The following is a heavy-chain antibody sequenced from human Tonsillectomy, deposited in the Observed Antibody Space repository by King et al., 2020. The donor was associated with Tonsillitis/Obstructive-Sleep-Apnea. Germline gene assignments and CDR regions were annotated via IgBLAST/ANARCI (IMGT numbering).Heavy chain of an antibody. CDR2: ISPINSDT. CDR1: GYTFTVYY. Sequence: VQLVESGAEVKKPGASVKVSCKASGYTFTVYYIHWVRQAPGQGLEWMGWISPINSDTHYAQTFQGRVTMTRDTSISTAYMELSSLRSDDTAVYYCARAGIAVAGRLGDYWGQGTLLTVSS. J-gene: IGHJ4*02. D-gene: IGHD6-19*01. V-gene: IGHV1-2*02. CDR3: ARAGIAVAGRLGDY.